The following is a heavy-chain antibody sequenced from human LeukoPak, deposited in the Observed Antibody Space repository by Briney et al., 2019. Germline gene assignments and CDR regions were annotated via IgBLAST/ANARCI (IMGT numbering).Heavy chain of an antibody. CDR2: INPNSGGT. Sequence: ASVKVTCKASGYTFTGYYMHWERQAPGQGLEWMGRINPNSGGTNYAQKFQGRVTMTRDTSISTAYMELSRLRSDDTAVYYCARDWGIVVVPAAADDYWGQGTLVTVSS. CDR3: ARDWGIVVVPAAADDY. V-gene: IGHV1-2*06. D-gene: IGHD2-2*01. CDR1: GYTFTGYY. J-gene: IGHJ4*02.